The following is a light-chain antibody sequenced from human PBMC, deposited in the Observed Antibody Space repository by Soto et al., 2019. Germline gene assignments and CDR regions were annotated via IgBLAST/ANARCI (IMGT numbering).Light chain of an antibody. Sequence: DIQMTQSPSSLSASVGDRVTITCRASQGIRDALGWYQQKPGKAPKRLIYAASSLQSGVPSRFSGSGSGTEFTLTISSLQPEDFATYDCLQHNSYPQKFGQGTKVEIK. CDR2: AAS. J-gene: IGKJ1*01. CDR3: LQHNSYPQK. V-gene: IGKV1-17*01. CDR1: QGIRDA.